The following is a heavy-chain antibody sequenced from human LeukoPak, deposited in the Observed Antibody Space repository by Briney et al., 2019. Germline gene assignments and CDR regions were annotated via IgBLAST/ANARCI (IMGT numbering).Heavy chain of an antibody. J-gene: IGHJ5*02. D-gene: IGHD4-23*01. CDR2: ISWNGGSI. CDR1: GFTFDDYA. V-gene: IGHV3-9*01. Sequence: GGSLRLSCAASGFTFDDYAMHWVRQAPGKGLEWVSGISWNGGSIDYVNSVKGRFTISRDNAKNSLYLQMNSLRANDTAFYYCAKAEGFFGGFYDHWGQGILVTVSS. CDR3: AKAEGFFGGFYDH.